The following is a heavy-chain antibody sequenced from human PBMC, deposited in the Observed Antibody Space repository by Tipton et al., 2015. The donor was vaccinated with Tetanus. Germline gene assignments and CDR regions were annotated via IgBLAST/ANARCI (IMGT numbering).Heavy chain of an antibody. Sequence: TLSLTCTVSGGSISSSSYYWGWIRQPPGKGLEWIGRIYYSGGTDYNPSLKSRVTIPADTSKNQFSLKLSSVTAADTAVYYCARHGGELMLYYFDYWGQGTLVTVSS. CDR2: IYYSGGT. CDR3: ARHGGELMLYYFDY. J-gene: IGHJ4*02. CDR1: GGSISSSSYY. D-gene: IGHD1-26*01. V-gene: IGHV4-39*01.